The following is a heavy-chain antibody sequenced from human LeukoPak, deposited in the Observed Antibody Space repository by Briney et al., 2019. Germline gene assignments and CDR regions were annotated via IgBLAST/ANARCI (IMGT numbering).Heavy chain of an antibody. CDR2: IDPSGGST. J-gene: IGHJ3*02. CDR1: GYTFTSYY. D-gene: IGHD3-22*01. CDR3: ARDRITMKVVPGSDAFDI. Sequence: ASVKVSCKASGYTFTSYYMYWVRQAPGQGPEWMGIIDPSGGSTSYAQNFQGRVTMTRDTSTTTVYMELGSLRSEDTAVYYCARDRITMKVVPGSDAFDIWGQGTMVTVSS. V-gene: IGHV1-46*01.